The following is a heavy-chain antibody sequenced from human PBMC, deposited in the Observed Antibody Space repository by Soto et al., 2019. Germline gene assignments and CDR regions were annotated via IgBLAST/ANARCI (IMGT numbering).Heavy chain of an antibody. Sequence: TGGSLILSCVASGFTFSRYWMSWVRQAPGKGLEWVANIKQDGSDKNYVDSVKGRFTFSRDNAKNSLYLQTNSLRAEDTAVYYCARDDTFRMDVWGKGTTVTVSS. CDR3: ARDDTFRMDV. CDR2: IKQDGSDK. CDR1: GFTFSRYW. D-gene: IGHD2-2*02. J-gene: IGHJ6*04. V-gene: IGHV3-7*01.